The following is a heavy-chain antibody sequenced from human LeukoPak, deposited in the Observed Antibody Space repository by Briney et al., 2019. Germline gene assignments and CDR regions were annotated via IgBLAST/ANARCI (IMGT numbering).Heavy chain of an antibody. CDR1: GYIFTSYW. V-gene: IGHV5-51*01. Sequence: ESLQISCKCSGYIFTSYWIGWVRHMPGKGLEWMGIIYPGDSDTRYSPSFQGQVTISADKSISTAYLQWSSLKASDTAMYYCARQGSSGWYDYWGQGTLVTVSS. J-gene: IGHJ4*02. D-gene: IGHD6-19*01. CDR3: ARQGSSGWYDY. CDR2: IYPGDSDT.